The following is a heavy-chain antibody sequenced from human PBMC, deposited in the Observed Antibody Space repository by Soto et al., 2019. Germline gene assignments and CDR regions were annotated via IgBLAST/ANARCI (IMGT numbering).Heavy chain of an antibody. D-gene: IGHD2-2*01. CDR2: INTDGSVA. V-gene: IGHV3-74*03. CDR1: GLTFRRSW. Sequence: EVQLVESGGGLVQPGESLRLSCAASGLTFRRSWMHWVRQAPGKGLFWVSRINTDGSVAMYVDSVKGRFTISRDNAKNTLYLLMNSLRAEDTAVYYCVRDMQLLRLDSWGQGTLVTVSS. CDR3: VRDMQLLRLDS. J-gene: IGHJ4*02.